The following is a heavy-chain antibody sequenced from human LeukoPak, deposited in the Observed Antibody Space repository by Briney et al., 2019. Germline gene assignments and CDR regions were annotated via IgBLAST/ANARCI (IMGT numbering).Heavy chain of an antibody. V-gene: IGHV3-21*01. D-gene: IGHD2-2*01. CDR3: ARDRGDMVVVPAAD. Sequence: GGSLRLSCAASGFTFSSYRMNWVRQAPGKGLEWVSSISSSSSYIYYADSVKGRFTIPRDNAKNSLYLQMNSRRAEDTAVYYCARDRGDMVVVPAADWGEGTLVTVSS. CDR2: ISSSSSYI. J-gene: IGHJ4*02. CDR1: GFTFSSYR.